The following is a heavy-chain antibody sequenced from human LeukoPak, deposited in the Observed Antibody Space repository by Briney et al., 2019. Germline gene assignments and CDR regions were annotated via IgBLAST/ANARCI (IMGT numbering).Heavy chain of an antibody. Sequence: GGSLRLSCAASGFTFSSYAMPWVRQAPGKGLEWVAVISYDGSNKYYADSVKGRFTISRDNSKNTLYLQMNSLRAEDTAVYYCAKDRVRTMIVVVTYYFDYWGQGTLVTVSS. J-gene: IGHJ4*02. CDR3: AKDRVRTMIVVVTYYFDY. D-gene: IGHD3-22*01. CDR1: GFTFSSYA. V-gene: IGHV3-30-3*01. CDR2: ISYDGSNK.